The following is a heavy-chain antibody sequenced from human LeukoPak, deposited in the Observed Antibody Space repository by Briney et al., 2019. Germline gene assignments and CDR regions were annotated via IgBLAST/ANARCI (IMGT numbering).Heavy chain of an antibody. CDR2: IYSSETT. CDR3: ARWFCISNTCYHMDV. V-gene: IGHV4-59*01. J-gene: IGHJ6*03. D-gene: IGHD2-2*01. Sequence: SETLSLTCTVSGGSISTYYWSWIRQPPGEGLEWIGYIYSSETTIYNPSLKRRVTMSEDPSKNQLSLRLSFVTAADTAVYYCARWFCISNTCYHMDVWGKGTTVTVSS. CDR1: GGSISTYY.